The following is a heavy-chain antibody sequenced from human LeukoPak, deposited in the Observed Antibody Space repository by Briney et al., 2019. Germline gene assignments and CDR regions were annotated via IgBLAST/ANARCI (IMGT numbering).Heavy chain of an antibody. V-gene: IGHV4-34*01. J-gene: IGHJ4*02. D-gene: IGHD5-18*01. CDR1: GFDFSTYA. CDR2: INHSGST. CDR3: ARGHHRTSWIQLWSYFDY. Sequence: SGGSLRLSCAASGFDFSTYAINWVRQPPGKGLEWIGEINHSGSTNYNPSLKSRVTISVDTSKNQFSLKLSSVTAADTAVYYCARGHHRTSWIQLWSYFDYWGQGTLVTVSS.